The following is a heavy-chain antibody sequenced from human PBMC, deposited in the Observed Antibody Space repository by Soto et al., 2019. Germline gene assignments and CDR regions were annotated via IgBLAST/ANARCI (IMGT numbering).Heavy chain of an antibody. CDR3: AREMWTRTGTQNFLDY. CDR2: ISPSSGVT. CDR1: GYPFTSYG. J-gene: IGHJ4*02. Sequence: QVQLVQSEGEVRQPGASVKVSCRASGYPFTSYGIIWVRQAPGQGLEGMGYISPSSGVTRYTQNLQGRVTLTTDTSTTTAYMELRSLNSDDTAVYYCAREMWTRTGTQNFLDYWGLGALVTVSS. D-gene: IGHD2-21*01. V-gene: IGHV1-18*01.